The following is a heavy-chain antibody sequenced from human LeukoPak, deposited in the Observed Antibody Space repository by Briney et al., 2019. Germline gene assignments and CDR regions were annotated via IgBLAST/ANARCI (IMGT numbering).Heavy chain of an antibody. CDR1: GGPFSGYY. D-gene: IGHD3-22*01. CDR3: ARGDWYYYDSSGYYSWFDP. J-gene: IGHJ5*02. Sequence: SEPLSLTCAVYGGPFSGYYWRWLRQPPGKGLEWIGEINHSGSTNYNPSLKSRVTISVDTSKNQFSLKLSSVTAADTAVYYCARGDWYYYDSSGYYSWFDPWGQGTLVTVSS. CDR2: INHSGST. V-gene: IGHV4-34*01.